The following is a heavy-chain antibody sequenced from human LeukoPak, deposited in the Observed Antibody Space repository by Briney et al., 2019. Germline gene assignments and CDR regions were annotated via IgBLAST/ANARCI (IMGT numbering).Heavy chain of an antibody. CDR2: INHRGDT. Sequence: SETLSLTCAVYGGSFSTYYWSWIRQSPGKDLEWIAEINHRGDTNYNPSVKSRVTISVDTSKNQFSLKITSLTAADTAVYYCARGPTISETGYFDYWGQGTLVTVPS. CDR3: ARGPTISETGYFDY. D-gene: IGHD1-1*01. CDR1: GGSFSTYY. V-gene: IGHV4-34*01. J-gene: IGHJ4*03.